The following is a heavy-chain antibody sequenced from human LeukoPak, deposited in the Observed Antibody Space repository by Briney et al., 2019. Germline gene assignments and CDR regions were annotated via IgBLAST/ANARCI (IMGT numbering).Heavy chain of an antibody. CDR2: ISSGGNYI. CDR3: TRDNWNDERFDC. Sequence: GGSLRLSCAASGFTFSSYSMNWVRQAPGKGLEWVSSISSGGNYIYNADSVKGRFTISRDNAKNSLYLQMNSLRAEDTAVYYCTRDNWNDERFDCWGQGTLVTVSS. D-gene: IGHD1-1*01. J-gene: IGHJ4*02. V-gene: IGHV3-21*01. CDR1: GFTFSSYS.